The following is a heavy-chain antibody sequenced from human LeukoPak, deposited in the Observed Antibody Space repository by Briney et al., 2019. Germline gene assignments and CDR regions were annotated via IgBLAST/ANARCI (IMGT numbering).Heavy chain of an antibody. D-gene: IGHD3-22*01. J-gene: IGHJ4*02. CDR2: IKQDGSEK. CDR1: GFTFSSYW. V-gene: IGHV3-7*01. Sequence: PGGSLRLSCAASGFTFSSYWMSWVRQAPGKGLEWVANIKQDGSEKYYVDSVKGRFTISRDNAKNSLYLQMNSLRAEDTAVYYCARDKPDDYDSSGYYNYWGQGTLVTVSS. CDR3: ARDKPDDYDSSGYYNY.